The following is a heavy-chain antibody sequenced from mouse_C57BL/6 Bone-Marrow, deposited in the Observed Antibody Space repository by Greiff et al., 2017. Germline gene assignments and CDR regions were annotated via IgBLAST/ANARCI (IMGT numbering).Heavy chain of an antibody. CDR3: ANQGYYYGPSMDY. D-gene: IGHD1-1*01. Sequence: QVQLKESGAELARPGASVKLSCKASGYTFTSYGISWVKQRPGQGLEWIGEIYPRSGNTYYNEKFKGKATLTADKSSSTAYMELRSLTSEDSAVYFCANQGYYYGPSMDYWGQGTSVTVSS. J-gene: IGHJ4*01. CDR1: GYTFTSYG. V-gene: IGHV1-81*01. CDR2: IYPRSGNT.